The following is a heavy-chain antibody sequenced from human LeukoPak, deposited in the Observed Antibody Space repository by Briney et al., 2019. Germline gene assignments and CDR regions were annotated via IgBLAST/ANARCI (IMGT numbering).Heavy chain of an antibody. Sequence: GGSLRLSCAASGFTFSSYAMSWVRQTPGKGLEWVSAISGSGGSTYYADSVKGRFTISRDNSKNTLYLQMNSLRAEDTAVYYCAKEQVIVVVPAAIDYWGQGTLVTVSS. CDR3: AKEQVIVVVPAAIDY. CDR2: ISGSGGST. D-gene: IGHD2-2*01. V-gene: IGHV3-23*01. CDR1: GFTFSSYA. J-gene: IGHJ4*02.